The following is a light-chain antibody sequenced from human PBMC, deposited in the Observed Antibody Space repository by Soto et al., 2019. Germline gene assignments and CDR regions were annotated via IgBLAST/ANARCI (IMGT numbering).Light chain of an antibody. CDR1: SRDVGGYNY. Sequence: QFALTQPASVSGSPGQSITISCTGTSRDVGGYNYVSWYQQHPGKAPKLMIYDVSNRPSGVSNRFSGSKSGNTASLTISGLQAEDEADYYCSSYTSSSFYVFGTGTKVTDL. CDR3: SSYTSSSFYV. CDR2: DVS. J-gene: IGLJ1*01. V-gene: IGLV2-14*01.